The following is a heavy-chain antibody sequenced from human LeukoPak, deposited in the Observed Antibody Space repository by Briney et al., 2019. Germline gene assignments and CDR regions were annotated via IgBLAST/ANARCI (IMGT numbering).Heavy chain of an antibody. CDR3: ARGAGAGYTNAALDY. J-gene: IGHJ4*02. CDR2: IYYSGST. CDR1: GXSISRYY. Sequence: PSQTLSLTWTVSGXSISRYYWSWIRQPPGKGLEWIGYIYYSGSTNYYPSLMSRVSISVDTSKNQFSLKLSSVTAADTAVYYCARGAGAGYTNAALDYWGQGTVVTVAS. V-gene: IGHV4-59*01. D-gene: IGHD6-13*01.